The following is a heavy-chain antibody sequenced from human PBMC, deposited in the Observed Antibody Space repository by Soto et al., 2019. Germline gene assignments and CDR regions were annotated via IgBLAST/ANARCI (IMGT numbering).Heavy chain of an antibody. CDR2: ISPYTDDP. CDR3: ARDFSPMTSGRAGRDWFDP. J-gene: IGHJ5*02. D-gene: IGHD3-10*01. CDR1: GNTFTNFG. V-gene: IGHV1-18*01. Sequence: QGPLVQSGVEVKKPGASVKVSCTASGNTFTNFGVTWVRQAPGQGLEWMGWISPYTDDPSYAQKFQGRVTMTIDTSTSTAYLDLRRLTSDDTAVYYCARDFSPMTSGRAGRDWFDPWGQGTLVTVSA.